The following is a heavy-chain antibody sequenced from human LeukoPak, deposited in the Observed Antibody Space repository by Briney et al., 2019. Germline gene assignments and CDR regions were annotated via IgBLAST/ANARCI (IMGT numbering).Heavy chain of an antibody. V-gene: IGHV3-23*01. CDR2: ISGSGGST. Sequence: GGSLRLSCAASGFTFSSYAMSWVRQAPGKGLEWVSAISGSGGSTYYADSVKGRFTISRGNSKNTLYLQMNSLRAEDTAVYYCAKDQTGSNPNNWFDPWGQGTLVTVSS. J-gene: IGHJ5*02. D-gene: IGHD4-11*01. CDR1: GFTFSSYA. CDR3: AKDQTGSNPNNWFDP.